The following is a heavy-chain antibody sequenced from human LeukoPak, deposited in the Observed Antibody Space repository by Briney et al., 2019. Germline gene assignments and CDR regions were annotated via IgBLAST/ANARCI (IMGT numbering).Heavy chain of an antibody. D-gene: IGHD2-8*01. CDR3: TRALGVVFDF. CDR1: GDSVSINMAT. V-gene: IGHV6-1*01. J-gene: IGHJ4*02. CDR2: TYYRSKWSN. Sequence: SQTLSHTRAMSGDSVSINMATWGWARQSPSRGLEWLGRTYYRSKWSNYYAVSVESRITINTDTSKNQFSLQLNSVTPDDTAMYYCTRALGVVFDFWGQGTLVTVSS.